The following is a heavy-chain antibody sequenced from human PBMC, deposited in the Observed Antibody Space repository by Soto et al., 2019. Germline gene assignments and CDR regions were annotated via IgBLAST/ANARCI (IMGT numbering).Heavy chain of an antibody. CDR3: AKDGGAGNFYYYGADV. J-gene: IGHJ6*02. CDR2: ISYAGGNK. V-gene: IGHV3-30*18. Sequence: PGGSLRLSCAASGFTFSNFGMHWVRRAPGKGLEWVAFISYAGGNKYYADSVKGRFTISRDNSKTLYLQMNSLRREDTAVYYCAKDGGAGNFYYYGADVRGQGTTVTVSS. CDR1: GFTFSNFG. D-gene: IGHD3-16*01.